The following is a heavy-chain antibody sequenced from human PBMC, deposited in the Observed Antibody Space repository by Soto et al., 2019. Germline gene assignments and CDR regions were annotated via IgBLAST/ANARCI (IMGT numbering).Heavy chain of an antibody. D-gene: IGHD6-19*01. Sequence: SETLSLTCFVSGYSITAGGYYWSWIRHHLGKGLEWIGSFYSSGSIIYNPSLRSRVSISGDTSSNQFSMSLTSVTAADTARYYCARMYSSGSGWFHPWGQGTLVTVSS. CDR1: GYSITAGGYY. CDR2: FYSSGSI. J-gene: IGHJ5*02. V-gene: IGHV4-31*03. CDR3: ARMYSSGSGWFHP.